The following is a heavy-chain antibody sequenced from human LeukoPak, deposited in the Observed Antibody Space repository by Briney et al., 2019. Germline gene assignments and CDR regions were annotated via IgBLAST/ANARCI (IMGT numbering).Heavy chain of an antibody. CDR1: GGSISNYY. J-gene: IGHJ4*02. CDR3: ARAMRVDRFFDY. D-gene: IGHD5-12*01. CDR2: IYTSGST. Sequence: SETLSLTCTVSGGSISNYYWNWIRQPAGKGLEWVGRIYTSGSTNYNPSLKSRVTISVDTSKNQFSLQLTSVTAADTAVYYCARAMRVDRFFDYWGQGILVTVSS. V-gene: IGHV4-4*07.